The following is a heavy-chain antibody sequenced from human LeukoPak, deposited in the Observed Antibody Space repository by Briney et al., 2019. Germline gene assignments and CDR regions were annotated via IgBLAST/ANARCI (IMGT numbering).Heavy chain of an antibody. Sequence: SETLSLTCTVSGGSISSRSYYWGWIRQPPGKGLVWIGSIYYSGSTYYNPSLKSRVTISVDTSKNQFSLKLSSVTAADTAVYYCARHPNYPSNWFDPWGQGTLVTVSS. CDR2: IYYSGST. CDR1: GGSISSRSYY. V-gene: IGHV4-39*01. CDR3: ARHPNYPSNWFDP. D-gene: IGHD1-7*01. J-gene: IGHJ5*02.